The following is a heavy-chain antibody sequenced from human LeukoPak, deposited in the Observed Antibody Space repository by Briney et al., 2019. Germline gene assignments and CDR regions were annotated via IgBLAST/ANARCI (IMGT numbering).Heavy chain of an antibody. D-gene: IGHD3-10*01. CDR2: ISSSSSFI. J-gene: IGHJ4*02. CDR1: GFTFRTYS. CDR3: ARDYYGSETPH. Sequence: GGSLRLSCAASGFTFRTYSMNWVRQAPGKGLEWVSSISSSSSFIYYADSVKGRFTISRDNAKNSLYLQMNSLRVEDTAVYYCARDYYGSETPHWGQGTLVTVSS. V-gene: IGHV3-21*01.